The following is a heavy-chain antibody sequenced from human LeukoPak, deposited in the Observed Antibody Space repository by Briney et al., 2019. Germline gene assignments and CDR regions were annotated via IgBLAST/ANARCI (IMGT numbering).Heavy chain of an antibody. V-gene: IGHV3-9*01. CDR1: GFTFDDYA. D-gene: IGHD1-26*01. J-gene: IGHJ6*02. Sequence: GGSLRLSCAASGFTFDDYAMHWVRQAPGKGLEWVSGISWNSGSIGYADSVKGRFTISRDNAKNSLYLQMNSLRAEDTALYYCARYGSYYDDNYYGMDVWGQGTTVTVSS. CDR2: ISWNSGSI. CDR3: ARYGSYYDDNYYGMDV.